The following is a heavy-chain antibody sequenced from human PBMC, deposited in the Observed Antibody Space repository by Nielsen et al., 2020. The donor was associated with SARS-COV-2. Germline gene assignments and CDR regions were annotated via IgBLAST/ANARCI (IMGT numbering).Heavy chain of an antibody. V-gene: IGHV1-24*01. J-gene: IGHJ4*02. CDR3: ARVVGAYCSGGSCYYFDY. CDR2: FDPEDGET. CDR1: GYTLTELS. D-gene: IGHD2-15*01. Sequence: ASVKVSCKVSGYTLTELSMHWVRQAPGKGLEWMGGFDPEDGETIYAQKFQGRVTMTTDTSTSTAYMELRSLRSDDTAVYYCARVVGAYCSGGSCYYFDYWGQGTLVTVSS.